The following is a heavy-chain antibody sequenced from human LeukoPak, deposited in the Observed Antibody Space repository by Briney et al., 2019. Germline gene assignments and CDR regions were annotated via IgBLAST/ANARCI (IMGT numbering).Heavy chain of an antibody. V-gene: IGHV3-23*01. Sequence: GGSLRLSCVASGLTVSNHWMSWVRQAPGKGLEWVSAISGSGGSTYYADSVKGRFTISRDNSKNTLYLQMNSLRAEDTAVYYCATSGRRIAVAGTDYWGQGTLVTVSS. J-gene: IGHJ4*02. CDR3: ATSGRRIAVAGTDY. CDR1: GLTVSNHW. CDR2: ISGSGGST. D-gene: IGHD6-19*01.